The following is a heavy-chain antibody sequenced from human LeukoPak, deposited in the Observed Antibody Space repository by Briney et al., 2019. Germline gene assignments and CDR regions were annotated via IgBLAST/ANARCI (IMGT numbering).Heavy chain of an antibody. V-gene: IGHV4-59*01. CDR1: GGSMSSYY. Sequence: SETLSLTCTVSGGSMSSYYWSWVRQPPGQGLEWIGYIYYTGSTNYNPSLKSRVTISVDTSKNQFSLKLSSVTAADTAVYYCARTYYYGSGSYYPFDYWGQGTLVTVSS. D-gene: IGHD3-10*01. J-gene: IGHJ4*02. CDR3: ARTYYYGSGSYYPFDY. CDR2: IYYTGST.